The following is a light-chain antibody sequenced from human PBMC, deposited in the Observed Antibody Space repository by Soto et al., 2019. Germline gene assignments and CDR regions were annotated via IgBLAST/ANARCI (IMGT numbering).Light chain of an antibody. Sequence: QLVLTQSPSASASLGASVKLTCALSSGHSSYAIAWHQQQPEKGPRALMKLNSDGSHTRGDGIPDRFSGSSSGAERYLTISSLQSEDEADYYCQTWGTCILVFGGGTKLTVL. CDR1: SGHSSYA. CDR3: QTWGTCILV. CDR2: LNSDGSH. J-gene: IGLJ3*02. V-gene: IGLV4-69*01.